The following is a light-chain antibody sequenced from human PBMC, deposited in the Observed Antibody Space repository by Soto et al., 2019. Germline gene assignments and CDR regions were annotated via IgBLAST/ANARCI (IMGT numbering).Light chain of an antibody. CDR2: STN. Sequence: QTVVTQEPSFSVSPGGTVTLTCGFSSGSVSTNHYPSWCQQTPGQAPRTLIYSTNTRSSGVPDRFSGSILGNKAALTITGAQADDESDYYCVLYMGSGIWVFGGGTSSPS. CDR3: VLYMGSGIWV. V-gene: IGLV8-61*01. CDR1: SGSVSTNHY. J-gene: IGLJ3*02.